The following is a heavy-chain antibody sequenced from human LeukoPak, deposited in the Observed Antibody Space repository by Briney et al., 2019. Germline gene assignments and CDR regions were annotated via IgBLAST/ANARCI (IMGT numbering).Heavy chain of an antibody. D-gene: IGHD3-10*01. CDR2: INPSGGST. CDR1: GYTFTSYY. CDR3: ARDRGYPDY. J-gene: IGHJ4*02. Sequence: ASVKVSCKASGYTFTSYYMHCVSHAPGQGLEWMGIINPSGGSTSYAQKFQGRVTMTRDMSTSTVYVELSSLRSGDTAVYYCARDRGYPDYWGQGTGVTVSS. V-gene: IGHV1-46*03.